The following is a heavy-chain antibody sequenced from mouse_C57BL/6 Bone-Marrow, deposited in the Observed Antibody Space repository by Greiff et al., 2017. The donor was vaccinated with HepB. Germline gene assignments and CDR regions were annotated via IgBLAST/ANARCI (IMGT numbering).Heavy chain of an antibody. J-gene: IGHJ3*01. D-gene: IGHD1-1*01. CDR3: ARGDYGSSAFAY. CDR2: INSDGGST. V-gene: IGHV5-2*01. CDR1: EYAFPSYD. Sequence: EVMLVESGGGLVQPGESLKLSCESYEYAFPSYDMSWVRQTPEKRLELVAAINSDGGSTYYPDTLERRFIISKDNTKQTLYLQMSSLRSEDTAWYYCARGDYGSSAFAYWGQGTPVTVSS.